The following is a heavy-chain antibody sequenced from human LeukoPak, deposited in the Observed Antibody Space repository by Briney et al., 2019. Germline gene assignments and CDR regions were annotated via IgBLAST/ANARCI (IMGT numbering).Heavy chain of an antibody. CDR1: GGSFSGYY. J-gene: IGHJ4*02. Sequence: SETLSLTCAVYGGSFSGYYWSWIRQPPGKGLEWIGEINHSGSTNYNPSLKSRVTISVDTSKNQFSLKLSSVTAGDTAVYYCARGQYYDSSGYFPLDYWGQGTLVTVSS. CDR3: ARGQYYDSSGYFPLDY. V-gene: IGHV4-34*01. CDR2: INHSGST. D-gene: IGHD3-22*01.